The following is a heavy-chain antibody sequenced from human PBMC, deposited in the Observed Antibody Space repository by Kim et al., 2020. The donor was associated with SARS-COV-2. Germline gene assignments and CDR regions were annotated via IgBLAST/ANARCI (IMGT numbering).Heavy chain of an antibody. D-gene: IGHD1-1*01. CDR1: VFTFSSYG. CDR3: AKERGKYNWNEDDVFDI. Sequence: GGSLRLSCAASVFTFSSYGMTWVRQAPGKGLEWVSGISESGATTYYADSVKGRCTFSRDNSKNTLFLQMNSLRAEDTAVYYCAKERGKYNWNEDDVFDIWGEGTMLTVPS. J-gene: IGHJ3*02. V-gene: IGHV3-23*01. CDR2: ISESGATT.